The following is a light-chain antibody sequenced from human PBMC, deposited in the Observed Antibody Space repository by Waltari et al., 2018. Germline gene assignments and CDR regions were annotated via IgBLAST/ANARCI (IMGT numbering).Light chain of an antibody. CDR3: QHRDHWPPDAT. Sequence: EIVLTQSPGTLSLSPGDRATLSCRASQSVFSAYLAWYQQKPGQAPRLLIYGASRRATGIPARFSGSGSGTDVTLTISSLEPEDFAVYYCQHRDHWPPDATFGPGTKVDI. V-gene: IGKV3D-20*02. CDR1: QSVFSAY. CDR2: GAS. J-gene: IGKJ3*01.